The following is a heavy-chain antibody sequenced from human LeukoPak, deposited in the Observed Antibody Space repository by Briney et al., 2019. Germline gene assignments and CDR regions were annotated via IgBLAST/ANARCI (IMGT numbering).Heavy chain of an antibody. V-gene: IGHV3-21*01. CDR2: ISRSSSSI. J-gene: IGHJ6*04. Sequence: GGSLRLSCAASGFTFSDYSMKWIRQAPGKGLEWVSSISRSSSSIDYADSVKGRFTISRDNAKNSLYLQMNSLRAEDTAVYYCAELGITMIGGVWGKGTTVTIPS. D-gene: IGHD3-10*02. CDR1: GFTFSDYS. CDR3: AELGITMIGGV.